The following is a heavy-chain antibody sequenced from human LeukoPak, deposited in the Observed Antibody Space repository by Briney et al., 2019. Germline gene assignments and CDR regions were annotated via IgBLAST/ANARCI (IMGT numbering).Heavy chain of an antibody. D-gene: IGHD1-26*01. Sequence: GGSLRLSCEASGFTFSSYAMNWVRKAPGKGLEGVAVISYDGSNKYYADSVKGRFTISRDNSKNTLYLQMNSLRAEDTAVYYCARVVGSYPNHYYYGMDVWGQGTTVTVSS. V-gene: IGHV3-30*04. CDR2: ISYDGSNK. CDR3: ARVVGSYPNHYYYGMDV. J-gene: IGHJ6*02. CDR1: GFTFSSYA.